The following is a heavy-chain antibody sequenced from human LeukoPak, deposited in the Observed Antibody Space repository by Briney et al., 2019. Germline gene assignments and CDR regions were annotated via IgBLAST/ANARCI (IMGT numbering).Heavy chain of an antibody. D-gene: IGHD6-6*01. Sequence: SETRSLTCTVSGGSFSTYYGSGIRQPAGKGLEWIGRIHTSGSTDYNPSLKSRVTMSVDTSKKQFSLRLSSVTAADTAMYYCAREGSMTSRPFVSIDYWGQGTLVTVSS. CDR2: IHTSGST. CDR1: GGSFSTYY. J-gene: IGHJ4*02. V-gene: IGHV4-4*07. CDR3: AREGSMTSRPFVSIDY.